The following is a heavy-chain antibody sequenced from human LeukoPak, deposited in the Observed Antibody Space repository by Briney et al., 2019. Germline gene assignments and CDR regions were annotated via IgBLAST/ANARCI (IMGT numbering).Heavy chain of an antibody. V-gene: IGHV3-30-3*01. J-gene: IGHJ4*02. CDR1: GFTFSSYD. Sequence: GGSLRLSCAASGFTFSSYDMHWVRQAPGKGLEWVAVISYDGSNKYYADSVKGRFTISRDNSKNTLYLQMNSLRAEDTAVYYCARDLNLYDSSGYYPRWGQGTLVTVSS. D-gene: IGHD3-22*01. CDR2: ISYDGSNK. CDR3: ARDLNLYDSSGYYPR.